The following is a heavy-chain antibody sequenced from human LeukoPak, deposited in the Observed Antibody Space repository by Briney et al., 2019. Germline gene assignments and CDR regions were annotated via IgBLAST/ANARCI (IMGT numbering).Heavy chain of an antibody. CDR2: IYYSGST. CDR1: GGSISSGDYY. Sequence: PSQTLSLTCTVSGGSISSGDYYWSWIRQPPGKGLEWIGYIYYSGSTYYNPSLKSRVTISVDTSKNQFSLKLSSVTAADTAVYYCAARVSDCTNGVCHYYYGMDVWGQGTTVTVSS. J-gene: IGHJ6*02. CDR3: AARVSDCTNGVCHYYYGMDV. D-gene: IGHD2-8*01. V-gene: IGHV4-30-4*01.